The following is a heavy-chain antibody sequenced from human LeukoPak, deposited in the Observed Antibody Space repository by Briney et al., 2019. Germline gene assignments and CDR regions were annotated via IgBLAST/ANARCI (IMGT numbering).Heavy chain of an antibody. V-gene: IGHV4-61*02. Sequence: PSETLSLTCTVSGGSISSGSYYWSWIRQPAGKGLEWIGRIYTSGSTNHNPSLKSRVTISVDTSKNQFSLKLSSVTAADTAVYYCASTLVIFLPPTRYYYYGMDVWGQGTTVTVPS. CDR2: IYTSGST. D-gene: IGHD3-10*01. CDR3: ASTLVIFLPPTRYYYYGMDV. J-gene: IGHJ6*02. CDR1: GGSISSGSYY.